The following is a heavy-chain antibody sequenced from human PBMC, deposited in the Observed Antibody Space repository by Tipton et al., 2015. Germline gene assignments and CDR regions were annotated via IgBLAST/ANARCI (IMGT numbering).Heavy chain of an antibody. D-gene: IGHD6-25*01. Sequence: TLSLTCTVAGGSIRDTTYYWGWIRQPPGKGREWIASIYESAKTHYNPSLASRVTISVDTSKNQFSLRLTSVTAADTAVYFCARHEVSVTGVDVWGQGTTVTVSS. CDR2: IYESAKT. J-gene: IGHJ6*02. CDR1: GGSIRDTTYY. V-gene: IGHV4-39*01. CDR3: ARHEVSVTGVDV.